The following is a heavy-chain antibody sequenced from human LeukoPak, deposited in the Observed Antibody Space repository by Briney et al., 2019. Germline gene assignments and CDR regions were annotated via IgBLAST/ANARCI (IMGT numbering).Heavy chain of an antibody. Sequence: ASVKVSCKASGYTFTSYDINWVRQATGQGLEWMGWMNPNSGNTGYAQKFQGGVTMTRNTSISTAYMELSSLRSEDTAVYYCARGPVWYQLRNEGSGGYYYYYMDVWGKGTTVTVSS. D-gene: IGHD2-2*01. CDR3: ARGPVWYQLRNEGSGGYYYYYMDV. V-gene: IGHV1-8*01. CDR2: MNPNSGNT. CDR1: GYTFTSYD. J-gene: IGHJ6*03.